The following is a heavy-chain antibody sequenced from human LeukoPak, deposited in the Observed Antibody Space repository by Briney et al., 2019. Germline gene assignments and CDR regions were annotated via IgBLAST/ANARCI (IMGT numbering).Heavy chain of an antibody. J-gene: IGHJ4*02. V-gene: IGHV4-59*12. CDR2: IYYSGST. CDR3: ARNRDGYNSFDY. CDR1: GGSISSYY. D-gene: IGHD5-24*01. Sequence: SETLSLTCTVSGGSISSYYWSWIRQPPGKGLEWIGYIYYSGSTNYNPSLKSRVTISVDTSKNHFSLKLSSVTAADTAVYYCARNRDGYNSFDYWGQGTLVTVSS.